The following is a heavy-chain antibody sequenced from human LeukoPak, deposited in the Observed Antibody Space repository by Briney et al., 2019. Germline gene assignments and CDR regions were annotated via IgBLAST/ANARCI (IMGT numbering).Heavy chain of an antibody. CDR1: GYAFTSYH. CDR3: ARSDYNDYRGLGF. J-gene: IGHJ4*02. D-gene: IGHD4-11*01. CDR2: IIPSSGST. Sequence: ASVKVSCKASGYAFTSYHIHWIRQAPGQGLGWMGIIIPSSGSTTCAQKFQGRVTMTRDTSTKTVYMELSSLTSDDTAVYFCARSDYNDYRGLGFWGQGTPVTVS. V-gene: IGHV1-46*01.